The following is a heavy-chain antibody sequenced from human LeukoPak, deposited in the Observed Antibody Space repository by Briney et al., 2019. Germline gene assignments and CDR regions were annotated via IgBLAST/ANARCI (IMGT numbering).Heavy chain of an antibody. CDR1: GFTFGSYS. CDR3: VREGYYYDSGSFLQKYYLDF. D-gene: IGHD3-10*01. Sequence: GGSLRLSCAASGFTFGSYSMNWVRQAPGKGLEWVAYISSSSSTIYYADSVKGRFTISRDNAKDSVCLQMNSLRAEDTAVYYCVREGYYYDSGSFLQKYYLDFWGQGTLVTVSS. CDR2: ISSSSSTI. V-gene: IGHV3-48*04. J-gene: IGHJ4*02.